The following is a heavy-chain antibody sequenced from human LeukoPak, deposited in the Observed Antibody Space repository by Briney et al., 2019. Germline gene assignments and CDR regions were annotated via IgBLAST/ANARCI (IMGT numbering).Heavy chain of an antibody. CDR2: IYYTGST. J-gene: IGHJ6*02. CDR1: GGSISDYY. V-gene: IGHV4-59*01. D-gene: IGHD4-17*01. CDR3: AREDPQTTVPEGMDV. Sequence: SETLSLNCTVSGGSISDYYWSWIRQPPGKGLVWIGYIYYTGSTSYNPSLKSRVTISVDTSKNQFSLQLRSVTAADTAVYYCAREDPQTTVPEGMDVWGQGTTVTVSS.